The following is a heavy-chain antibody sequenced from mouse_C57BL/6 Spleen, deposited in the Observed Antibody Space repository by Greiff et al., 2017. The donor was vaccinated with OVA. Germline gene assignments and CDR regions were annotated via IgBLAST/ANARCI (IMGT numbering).Heavy chain of an antibody. CDR2: ISDGGSYT. CDR1: GFTFSSYA. J-gene: IGHJ2*01. Sequence: DVKLVESGGGLVKPGGSLKLSCAASGFTFSSYAMSWVRQTPEKRLEWVATISDGGSYTYYPDNVKGRFTISRDNDKNNLYLQMSHLKSEDTAMYYCARDLERSNYYFDYWGQGTTLTVSS. V-gene: IGHV5-4*01. CDR3: ARDLERSNYYFDY. D-gene: IGHD2-5*01.